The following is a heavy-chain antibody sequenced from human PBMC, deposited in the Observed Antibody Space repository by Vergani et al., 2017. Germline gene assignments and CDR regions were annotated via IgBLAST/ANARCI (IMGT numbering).Heavy chain of an antibody. V-gene: IGHV1-58*02. CDR3: ARRHGSGSPTQNYYYYGMDV. Sequence: QMQLVQSGPEVKKPGTSVKVSCKASGFTFTSSAMQWVRQARGQRLEGIGWIVVGSGNTNYAQKFQERVTITRDMSTSTAYMELSSLRSEDTAVYYCARRHGSGSPTQNYYYYGMDVWGQGTTVTVSS. J-gene: IGHJ6*02. CDR2: IVVGSGNT. D-gene: IGHD3-10*01. CDR1: GFTFTSSA.